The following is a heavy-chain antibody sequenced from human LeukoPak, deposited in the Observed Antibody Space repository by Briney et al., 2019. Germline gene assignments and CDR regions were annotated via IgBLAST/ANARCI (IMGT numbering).Heavy chain of an antibody. J-gene: IGHJ4*02. Sequence: SETLSLTCAVYGESFSGYYWSWIRQPPGKGLEWIWEINHSVSTNYNPSLKSRVTISVDTSKNQFSLKLSSVTAADTAVYYCARVGGRLIDYWGQGTLVTVSS. D-gene: IGHD2-8*01. V-gene: IGHV4-34*01. CDR2: INHSVST. CDR1: GESFSGYY. CDR3: ARVGGRLIDY.